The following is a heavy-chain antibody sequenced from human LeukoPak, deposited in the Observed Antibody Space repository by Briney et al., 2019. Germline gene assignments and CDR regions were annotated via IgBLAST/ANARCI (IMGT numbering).Heavy chain of an antibody. Sequence: SETLSLTCAVYGGSFSGYYWSWIRQPPGKGLEWIGEINHSGSTNYNPSLKSRVTISVDTSKNQFSLKPSSVTAADTAVYYCARAIAAPVFFDYWGQGTLVTVSS. CDR2: INHSGST. J-gene: IGHJ4*02. V-gene: IGHV4-34*01. CDR3: ARAIAAPVFFDY. D-gene: IGHD6-13*01. CDR1: GGSFSGYY.